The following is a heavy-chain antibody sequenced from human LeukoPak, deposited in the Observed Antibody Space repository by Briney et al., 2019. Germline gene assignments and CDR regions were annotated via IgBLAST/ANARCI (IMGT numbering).Heavy chain of an antibody. CDR3: ARASYSSSWNLFGY. J-gene: IGHJ4*02. D-gene: IGHD6-13*01. V-gene: IGHV3-7*03. CDR1: GFTFSSYW. Sequence: GGSLRLSCAASGFTFSSYWMSWVRQAPGKGLEWVANIKQDGSEKYYVDSVKGRFTISRDNSRNTLYLQMNSLRAEDTAVYYCARASYSSSWNLFGYWGQGTLVTVSS. CDR2: IKQDGSEK.